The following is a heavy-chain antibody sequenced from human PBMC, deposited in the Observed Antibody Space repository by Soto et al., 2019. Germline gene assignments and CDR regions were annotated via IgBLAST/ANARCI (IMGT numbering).Heavy chain of an antibody. V-gene: IGHV4-30-2*01. CDR1: GGSISSGGYS. Sequence: SETLSLTCAVSGGSISSGGYSWSWIRQPPGKGLEWIGYIYHSGSTYYNPSLKSRVTISVDRSKNQFSLKLSSVTAADTAVYYCARVHVPPYNWFDPWGQGTLVTVSS. CDR3: ARVHVPPYNWFDP. J-gene: IGHJ5*02. CDR2: IYHSGST.